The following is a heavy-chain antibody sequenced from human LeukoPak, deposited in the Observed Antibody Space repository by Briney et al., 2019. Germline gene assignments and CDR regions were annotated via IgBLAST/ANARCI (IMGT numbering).Heavy chain of an antibody. CDR1: GFTFSDYY. J-gene: IGHJ5*02. CDR3: ARDRGRLVRGVIRPQYNWFDP. CDR2: ISSSGSTI. D-gene: IGHD3-10*01. V-gene: IGHV3-11*01. Sequence: GGSLRLSCAASGFTFSDYYMSWIRQAPGRGLEWVSYISSSGSTIYYADSVKGRFTISRDNAKNSLYLQMNSLRAEDTAVYYCARDRGRLVRGVIRPQYNWFDPWGQGTLVTVSS.